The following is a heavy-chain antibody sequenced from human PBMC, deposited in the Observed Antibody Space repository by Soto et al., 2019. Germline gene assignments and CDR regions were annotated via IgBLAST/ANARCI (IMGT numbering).Heavy chain of an antibody. CDR3: ARAGGYDILTGYYRADY. CDR1: GYTFTSYG. Sequence: QVQLVQSGAEVKKPGASVKVSCKASGYTFTSYGISWVRQATGQGREWMGWISAYNVNTNYAQKLQGRVTMTTDTSTSTAELGLRGLISDDTAVYYCARAGGYDILTGYYRADYWGQGTLVTVSS. CDR2: ISAYNVNT. D-gene: IGHD3-9*01. J-gene: IGHJ4*02. V-gene: IGHV1-18*04.